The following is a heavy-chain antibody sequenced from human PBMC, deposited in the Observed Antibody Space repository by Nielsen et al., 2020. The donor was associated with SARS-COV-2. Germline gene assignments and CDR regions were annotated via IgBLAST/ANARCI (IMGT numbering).Heavy chain of an antibody. CDR2: ISAYNGNT. V-gene: IGHV1-18*01. CDR3: ARGTYYYDSSDLYYYYYGMDV. Sequence: ASVKVSCKASGYTFTSYGISWVRQAPGQGLEWMGWISAYNGNTNYAQKFQGRVTMTKDTSTSTVYMELSSLRSEDTAVYYCARGTYYYDSSDLYYYYYGMDVWGQGTTVTVSS. CDR1: GYTFTSYG. J-gene: IGHJ6*02. D-gene: IGHD3-22*01.